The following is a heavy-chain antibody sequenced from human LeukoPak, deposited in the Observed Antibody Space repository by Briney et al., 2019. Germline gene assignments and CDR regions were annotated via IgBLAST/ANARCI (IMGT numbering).Heavy chain of an antibody. V-gene: IGHV4-59*08. CDR2: IYYSGST. J-gene: IGHJ4*02. CDR3: ARLASAGGNPPDFDY. Sequence: SETQSLTCTVSGGSISSYYWSWIRQPPGKGLEWIGYIYYSGSTNYNPSLKSRVTISVDTSKNQFSLKLSSVTAADTAVYYCARLASAGGNPPDFDYWGQGTLVTVSS. CDR1: GGSISSYY. D-gene: IGHD4-23*01.